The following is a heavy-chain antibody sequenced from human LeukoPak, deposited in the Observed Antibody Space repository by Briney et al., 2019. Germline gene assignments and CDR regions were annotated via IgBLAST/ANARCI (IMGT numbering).Heavy chain of an antibody. D-gene: IGHD6-13*01. V-gene: IGHV1-3*01. CDR2: INAGNGNT. Sequence: ASVTVSCTASGYTFTSYAMHWVRQAPGQRLEWMGWINAGNGNTKYSQKFQGRVTITRDTSASTAYIELSSLRSEDTAVYYCASGKRGIAVPDYWGQGTLVTVSS. CDR1: GYTFTSYA. J-gene: IGHJ4*02. CDR3: ASGKRGIAVPDY.